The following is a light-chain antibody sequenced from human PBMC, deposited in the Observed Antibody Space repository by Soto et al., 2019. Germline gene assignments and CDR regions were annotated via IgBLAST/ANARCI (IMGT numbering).Light chain of an antibody. CDR1: TSDVGAYSY. CDR3: SSYTTTSTLV. CDR2: DVS. Sequence: QSALTQPASVSGSPGQSITISCTGTTSDVGAYSYVSWYQQHPGKAPKLMIYDVSNRPSGVSYRFSGSKSGNTASLTISGLQAEDEADYYCSSYTTTSTLVFGRGTKLTVL. V-gene: IGLV2-14*01. J-gene: IGLJ2*01.